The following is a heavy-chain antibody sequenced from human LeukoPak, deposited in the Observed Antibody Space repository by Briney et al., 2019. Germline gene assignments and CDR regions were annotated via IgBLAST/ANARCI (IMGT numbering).Heavy chain of an antibody. CDR3: ATVFSSWYNYFDY. J-gene: IGHJ4*02. D-gene: IGHD6-13*01. CDR2: ISSSSSYI. V-gene: IGHV3-21*01. Sequence: GGSLRLSCAASGFTFSSYSMNRVRQAPGKGLEWVSSISSSSSYIYYADSVKGRFTISRDNSKNTLYLLMNTLRAEDTAVYYCATVFSSWYNYFDYWGQGTLVTVSS. CDR1: GFTFSSYS.